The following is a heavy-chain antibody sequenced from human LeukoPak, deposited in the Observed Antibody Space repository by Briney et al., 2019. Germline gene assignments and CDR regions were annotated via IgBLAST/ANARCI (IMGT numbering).Heavy chain of an antibody. D-gene: IGHD4-17*01. J-gene: IGHJ6*02. CDR2: IDPSDSYI. CDR1: GYSFTNYW. Sequence: GESLKISCKGSGYSFTNYWISWVRQMPGKGLEWMGRIDPSDSYINYSPSFQGHVTISADKSISTAYLQWSSLKASDTAMYYCAGVRVTTSLYYYYGLDVWGQGTTVTVSS. V-gene: IGHV5-10-1*01. CDR3: AGVRVTTSLYYYYGLDV.